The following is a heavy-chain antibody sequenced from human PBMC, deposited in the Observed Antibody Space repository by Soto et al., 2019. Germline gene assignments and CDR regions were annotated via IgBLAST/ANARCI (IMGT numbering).Heavy chain of an antibody. D-gene: IGHD3-16*01. CDR3: ARLRFSIQYYYYMDV. CDR2: VNPSGST. V-gene: IGHV4-34*01. Sequence: SETLSLTCAVYGGSFSCYYWSWIRQPPGKGLEWIGEVNPSGSTNYNPSLKSRLTISVDTSKNQFSLKLSSVTAADTAVYYCARLRFSIQYYYYMDVWGRGTPVTVSS. J-gene: IGHJ6*03. CDR1: GGSFSCYY.